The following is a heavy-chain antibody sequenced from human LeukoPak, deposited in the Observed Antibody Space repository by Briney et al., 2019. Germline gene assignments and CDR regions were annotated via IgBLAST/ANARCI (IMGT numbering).Heavy chain of an antibody. V-gene: IGHV4-59*01. D-gene: IGHD6-6*01. CDR3: ARVSIAAGNYYYYYMDV. Sequence: KPSETLSLTCTVSGGSTSSYCWSWIRQPPGKGLGWIGYIYYSGSTNYNPSLKSRVTISVDTSKNQFSLKLSSVTAADTAVYYCARVSIAAGNYYYYYMDVWGKGTTVTVSS. J-gene: IGHJ6*03. CDR1: GGSTSSYC. CDR2: IYYSGST.